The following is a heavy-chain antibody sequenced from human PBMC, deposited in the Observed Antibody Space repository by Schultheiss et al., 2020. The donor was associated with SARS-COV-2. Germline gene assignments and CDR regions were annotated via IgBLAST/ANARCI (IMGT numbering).Heavy chain of an antibody. Sequence: GGSLRLSCAASGFTFSSYSMNWVRQAPGKGLEWVSYISSSSSTIYYADSVKGRFTISRDNAKNTLYLQMNSLRAEDTAVYYCARDHGDGYILNFDYWGQGTLVTVSS. V-gene: IGHV3-48*01. D-gene: IGHD5-24*01. CDR2: ISSSSSTI. CDR1: GFTFSSYS. CDR3: ARDHGDGYILNFDY. J-gene: IGHJ4*02.